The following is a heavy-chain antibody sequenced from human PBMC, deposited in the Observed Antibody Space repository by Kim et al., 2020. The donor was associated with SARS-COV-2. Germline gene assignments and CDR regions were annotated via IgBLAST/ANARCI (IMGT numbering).Heavy chain of an antibody. CDR3: SKYLLYWSTSYVGGCGV. J-gene: IGHJ3*01. D-gene: IGHD2-2*01. V-gene: IGHV3-23*01. Sequence: GGSLRLSCAASGFTFRNNAMNWVRQAPGKGLEWVAGISSDDSTHYTAYVGGRISSFTDNSKNTLHPLMIKMSSAETAAYDGSKYLLYWSTSYVGGCGVWG. CDR2: ISSDDST. CDR1: GFTFRNNA.